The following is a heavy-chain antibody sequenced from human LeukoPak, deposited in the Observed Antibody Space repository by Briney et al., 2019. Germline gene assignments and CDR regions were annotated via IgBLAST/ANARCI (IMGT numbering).Heavy chain of an antibody. CDR3: ARGAGYYYYYGMDV. V-gene: IGHV3-30*02. CDR1: GFTFSSYD. J-gene: IGHJ6*02. Sequence: GGSLRLSCAASGFTFSSYDMHWVRQAPGKGLEWVAFIRYDGSNKYYADSVKGRFTISRDNSKNTLYLQMNSLRAEDTAVYYCARGAGYYYYYGMDVWGQGTTVTVSS. CDR2: IRYDGSNK.